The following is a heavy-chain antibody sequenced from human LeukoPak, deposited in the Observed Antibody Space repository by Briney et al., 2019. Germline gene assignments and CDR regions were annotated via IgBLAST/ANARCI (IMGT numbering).Heavy chain of an antibody. CDR1: GFTFTTYS. CDR2: ISGSSTFI. Sequence: PGGSLRLACAASGFTFTTYSMNWVRQAPGEGLEWVSSISGSSTFIYYADSVKGRFTITRDNAKISMFMQMNSLRVEDTAVYYCARAYTNGPFYFDYWGQGVLVTVSP. D-gene: IGHD2-8*01. V-gene: IGHV3-21*03. CDR3: ARAYTNGPFYFDY. J-gene: IGHJ4*02.